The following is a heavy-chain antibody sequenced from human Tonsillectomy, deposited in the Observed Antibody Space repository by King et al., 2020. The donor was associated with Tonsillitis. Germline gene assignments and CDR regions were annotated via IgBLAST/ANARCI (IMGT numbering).Heavy chain of an antibody. D-gene: IGHD5-18*01. Sequence: VQLVESGGGVVQPGGSLRLSCTASGFTFSTYGMHWVRQAPGKGLEWVAFIRYDGSNKYYVGSVKGRFTISRDNSKNTLYLQMNSLRAEDTAAYYCVAPRSGDSYGFDAFDIWGQGTMVTVSS. CDR1: GFTFSTYG. CDR2: IRYDGSNK. J-gene: IGHJ3*02. CDR3: VAPRSGDSYGFDAFDI. V-gene: IGHV3-30*02.